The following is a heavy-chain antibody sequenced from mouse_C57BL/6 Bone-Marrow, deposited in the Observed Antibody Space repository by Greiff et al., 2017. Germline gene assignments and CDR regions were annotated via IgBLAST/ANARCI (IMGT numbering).Heavy chain of an antibody. CDR2: ISDGGSYT. V-gene: IGHV5-4*03. CDR3: ARVLRPDALDY. CDR1: GFTFSSYA. D-gene: IGHD2-12*01. J-gene: IGHJ4*01. Sequence: EVNVVESGGGLVKPGGSLKLSCAASGFTFSSYAMSWVRQTPEKGLEWVATISDGGSYTYYPDNVKGRCTFTIDNAKNNLYMQMSQLKSEDTAMYYCARVLRPDALDYGGQGTSVTVTS.